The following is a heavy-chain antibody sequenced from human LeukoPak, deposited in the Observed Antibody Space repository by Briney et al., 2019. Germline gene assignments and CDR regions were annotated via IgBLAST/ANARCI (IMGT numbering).Heavy chain of an antibody. J-gene: IGHJ4*02. V-gene: IGHV3-7*01. D-gene: IGHD6-19*01. Sequence: PGGSLRLSCAASGFTFSSYWMSWVRQAPGKGLEWVANIKQDGSEKYYVDSVRGRFTISRDNAKNSLYLQMNSLTAEDTAVYYCARGYINGWYNDYWGQGTLVTVSS. CDR3: ARGYINGWYNDY. CDR2: IKQDGSEK. CDR1: GFTFSSYW.